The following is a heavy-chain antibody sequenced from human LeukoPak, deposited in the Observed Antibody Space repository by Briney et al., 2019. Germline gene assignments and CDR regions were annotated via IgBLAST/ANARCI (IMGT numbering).Heavy chain of an antibody. CDR3: ARARKGYYYYYGMDV. CDR2: IYSGGST. J-gene: IGHJ6*02. Sequence: PGGSLRLSCAASGFTFSSYWMSWVRQAPGKGLEWVSVIYSGGSTYYADSVKGRFTISRDNSKNTLYLQMNSLRAEDTAVYYCARARKGYYYYYGMDVWGQGTTVTVSS. V-gene: IGHV3-66*01. CDR1: GFTFSSYW. D-gene: IGHD1-14*01.